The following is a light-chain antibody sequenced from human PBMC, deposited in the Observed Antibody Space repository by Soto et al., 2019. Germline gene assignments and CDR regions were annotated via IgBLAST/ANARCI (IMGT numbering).Light chain of an antibody. Sequence: EIVLTQSPATLSLSPGERATLSCRASQRVSSYLAWYQQKPGQAPRLLIYDASNRATGIPARFSGSGSGTDFTLTISSLEPEDFAVYYCQLSGAFGQGTKLEIK. CDR2: DAS. J-gene: IGKJ2*01. V-gene: IGKV3-11*01. CDR1: QRVSSY. CDR3: QLSGA.